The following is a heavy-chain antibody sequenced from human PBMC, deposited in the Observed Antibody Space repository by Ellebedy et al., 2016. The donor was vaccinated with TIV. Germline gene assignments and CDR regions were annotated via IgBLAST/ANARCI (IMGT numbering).Heavy chain of an antibody. J-gene: IGHJ3*02. CDR2: MDRAGNT. Sequence: GESLKISCAASGFIVDIHYMTWVRQAPGKGLEWVALMDRAGNTFYADSVKGRFGISRDRSRNTLFLEMNNLRAEDTALYYCVNGGGLQLPDDGLRIWGQGTMVTVSS. CDR3: VNGGGLQLPDDGLRI. D-gene: IGHD6-6*01. CDR1: GFIVDIHY. V-gene: IGHV3-53*05.